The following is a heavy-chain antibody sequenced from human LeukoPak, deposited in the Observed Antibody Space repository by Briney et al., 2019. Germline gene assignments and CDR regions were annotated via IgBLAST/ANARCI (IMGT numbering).Heavy chain of an antibody. V-gene: IGHV1-46*01. CDR2: INPTGGST. J-gene: IGHJ5*02. CDR3: ARSNNYYDSSAIDP. D-gene: IGHD3-22*01. Sequence: ASVKVSCKASGYTFTSYDINWVRQATGQGLEWVGIINPTGGSTSYAQKFQGRVTMTRDTSTSTVYMELSSLRSEDTAVYYCARSNNYYDSSAIDPWGQGTLVTVSS. CDR1: GYTFTSYD.